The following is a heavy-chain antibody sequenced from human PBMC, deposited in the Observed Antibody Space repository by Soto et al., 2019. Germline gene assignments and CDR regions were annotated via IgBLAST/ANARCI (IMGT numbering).Heavy chain of an antibody. V-gene: IGHV3-7*03. J-gene: IGHJ6*02. CDR3: ARDQLILPAHDFFYGSDV. CDR1: GFTFSMYS. D-gene: IGHD2-21*02. Sequence: DVQLVESGGAVVQPGESLRLSCEVSGFTFSMYSMTWVRQAPGKGLEWVAKIPQEGGDGHYADSGKGRFTISRDNAKNSVFLQMNNLRAADTAVYYCARDQLILPAHDFFYGSDVWGQGATVTVS. CDR2: IPQEGGDG.